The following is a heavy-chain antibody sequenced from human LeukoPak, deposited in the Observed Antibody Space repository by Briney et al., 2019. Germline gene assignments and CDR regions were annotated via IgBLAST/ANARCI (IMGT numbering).Heavy chain of an antibody. CDR1: GFTFDDYA. CDR2: ISWNSGSI. CDR3: AKVDVRWLQFQGLRGYFDL. D-gene: IGHD5-24*01. Sequence: GRSLRLSCAASGFTFDDYAMHWVRQAPGKGLEWVSGISWNSGSIGYADSVKGRFTISRDNAKNSLYLQMNSLRAEDTALYYCAKVDVRWLQFQGLRGYFDLWGRGTLVTVSS. J-gene: IGHJ2*01. V-gene: IGHV3-9*01.